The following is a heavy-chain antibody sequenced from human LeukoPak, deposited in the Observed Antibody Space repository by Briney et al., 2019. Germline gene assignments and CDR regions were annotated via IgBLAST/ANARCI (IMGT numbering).Heavy chain of an antibody. CDR1: GGTINSYA. J-gene: IGHJ6*03. D-gene: IGHD2-2*01. CDR2: IIPIFGTA. CDR3: ARDSMGYMDV. V-gene: IGHV1-69*05. Sequence: SVKVSCKASGGTINSYAISWVRQAPGQGLEWMGGIIPIFGTANYAQKFQGRVTITTDESTSTAYMELSSLRSEDTAVYYCARDSMGYMDVWGKGTTVTVSS.